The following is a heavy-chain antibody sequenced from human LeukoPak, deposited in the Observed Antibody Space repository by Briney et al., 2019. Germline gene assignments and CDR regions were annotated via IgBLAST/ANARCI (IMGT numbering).Heavy chain of an antibody. CDR1: GFTPCIYG. V-gene: IGHV3-23*01. CDR3: ASGAWIQLWYYFDY. CDR2: ISGSGGST. D-gene: IGHD5-18*01. J-gene: IGHJ4*02. Sequence: SLSLSRAASGFTPCIYGMSGVRAAPGGGVGSVSAISGSGGSTYSADSVKGRFTISRDNSKNTLYLQMNSLRAEGTAVYYCASGAWIQLWYYFDYWGQGTLVTVSS.